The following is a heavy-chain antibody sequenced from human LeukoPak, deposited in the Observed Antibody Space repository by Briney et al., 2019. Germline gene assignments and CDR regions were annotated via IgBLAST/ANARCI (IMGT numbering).Heavy chain of an antibody. D-gene: IGHD6-6*01. J-gene: IGHJ4*02. Sequence: LGGSLRLSCAASGFTVSSNYMSWVRQAPGKGLEWVSVIYSGGSTYYADSVKGRFTISRDNSKNTLYLQMNSLRAEDTAVYYCARAYSGSGYFDYGGQGTLVTVSS. V-gene: IGHV3-66*02. CDR1: GFTVSSNY. CDR3: ARAYSGSGYFDY. CDR2: IYSGGST.